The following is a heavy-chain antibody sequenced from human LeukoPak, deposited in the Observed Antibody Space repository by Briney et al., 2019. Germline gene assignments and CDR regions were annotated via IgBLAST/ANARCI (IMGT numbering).Heavy chain of an antibody. CDR3: ARDFVSGYDCFDY. V-gene: IGHV1-18*01. Sequence: ASVKVSCKASGYTFTSCGISWVRQAPGQGLEWMGWISAYNGYTSYAQNFKDRVTMTTDTSTSTAYMELRSLRSDDTAVYYCARDFVSGYDCFDYWGQGTLVTVSS. J-gene: IGHJ4*02. CDR2: ISAYNGYT. CDR1: GYTFTSCG. D-gene: IGHD5-12*01.